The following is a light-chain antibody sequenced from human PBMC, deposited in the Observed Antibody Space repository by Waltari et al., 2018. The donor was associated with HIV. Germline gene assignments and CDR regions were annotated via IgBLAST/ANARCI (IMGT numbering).Light chain of an antibody. CDR1: TLPRQS. CDR3: QSSDSSRAYWV. J-gene: IGLJ3*02. V-gene: IGLV3-25*03. CDR2: KDN. Sequence: SFQLTQPSSVSLSPGQPARISCSGETLPRQSASWYQQRPGQAPVLVIYKDNERPSGIPERFSGSTSVTTVALTISGVQTEDEADYYCQSSDSSRAYWVFGGGTKLTVL.